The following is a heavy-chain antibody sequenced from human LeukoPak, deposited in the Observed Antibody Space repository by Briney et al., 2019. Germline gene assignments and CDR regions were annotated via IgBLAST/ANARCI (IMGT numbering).Heavy chain of an antibody. CDR1: GYSISTGYY. J-gene: IGHJ5*02. CDR3: ARDQGYSSGWYEGGFDP. V-gene: IGHV4-38-2*02. D-gene: IGHD6-19*01. CDR2: FYHGGST. Sequence: SETLSLTCTVSGYSISTGYYWDWIRQPPGKGLEWIGTFYHGGSTYYNPSLKSRVTISVDTSKNQFSLKLSSVTAADTAVYYCARDQGYSSGWYEGGFDPWGQGTLVTVSS.